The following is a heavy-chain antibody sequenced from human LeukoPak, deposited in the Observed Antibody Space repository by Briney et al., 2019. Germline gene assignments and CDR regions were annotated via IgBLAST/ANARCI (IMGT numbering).Heavy chain of an antibody. V-gene: IGHV3-23*01. CDR1: GFTFSSYA. CDR2: ISGSGGST. CDR3: AKDRSSGGSCYNY. J-gene: IGHJ4*02. D-gene: IGHD2-15*01. Sequence: GSLRLSCSASGFTFSSYAMSWVRQAPGKGLEWVPVISGSGGSTYYADSVKGRFTISGDSSKNMLYLQMNSLRAEDTAVYYCAKDRSSGGSCYNYWGQGTLVTVSS.